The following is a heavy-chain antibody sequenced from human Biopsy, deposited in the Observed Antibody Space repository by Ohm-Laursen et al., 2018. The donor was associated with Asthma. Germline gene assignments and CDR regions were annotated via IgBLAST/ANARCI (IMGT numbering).Heavy chain of an antibody. D-gene: IGHD5-12*01. CDR1: GDSFSNYA. CDR3: ARGYSGPDRIVYYYSGLEV. Sequence: SVKVSCKTSGDSFSNYAISWVRQAPGQGLEWMGGLIPVLGTPDHAQMFEGRVTITADESTSTAYMELSSLSSEDTAVYYCARGYSGPDRIVYYYSGLEVWGQGTTVTVSS. J-gene: IGHJ6*02. V-gene: IGHV1-69*13. CDR2: LIPVLGTP.